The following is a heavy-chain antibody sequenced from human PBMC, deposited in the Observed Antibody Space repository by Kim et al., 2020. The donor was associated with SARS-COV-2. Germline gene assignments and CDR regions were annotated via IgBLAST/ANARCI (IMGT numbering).Heavy chain of an antibody. CDR3: AKDIGLLWFWELLLSPYYYGMDV. CDR2: ISGDGGST. CDR1: GFTFDDYA. J-gene: IGHJ6*02. D-gene: IGHD3-10*01. V-gene: IGHV3-43*02. Sequence: GGSLRLSCAASGFTFDDYAMHWVRQAPGKGLEWVSLISGDGGSTYYADSVKGRFTISRDNSKNYLYLQMNSLRTEDTALYYCAKDIGLLWFWELLLSPYYYGMDVWGQGTTVTVSS.